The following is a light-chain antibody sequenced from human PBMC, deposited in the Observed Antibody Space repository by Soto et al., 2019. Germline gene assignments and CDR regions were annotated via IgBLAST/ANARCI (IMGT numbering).Light chain of an antibody. V-gene: IGKV1-39*01. CDR2: AAS. J-gene: IGKJ1*01. CDR3: QQSYRTPRT. Sequence: IQMTQSPSSLSASVGDRVTITCRASQSISTYLNWYQQKPGKAPKLLMHAASSLDRGVPSRFSGSGSGTDFTLTISRLQPEDFATYDCQQSYRTPRTFGQGTKVDIK. CDR1: QSISTY.